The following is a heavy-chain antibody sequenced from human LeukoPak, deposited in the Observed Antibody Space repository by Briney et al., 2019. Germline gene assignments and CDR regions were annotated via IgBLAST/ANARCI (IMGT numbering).Heavy chain of an antibody. CDR3: ARLLALGYGSGWFSLGVGSDY. CDR1: GYTFTSYG. Sequence: ASVKVSCKASGYTFTSYGISWVRQAPGQGLEWMGWISAYNGNTNYAQKLQGRVTMTTDTSTSTAYMELRSLRSDDTAVYYCARLLALGYGSGWFSLGVGSDYWGQGTLVTVSS. J-gene: IGHJ4*02. D-gene: IGHD6-19*01. V-gene: IGHV1-18*01. CDR2: ISAYNGNT.